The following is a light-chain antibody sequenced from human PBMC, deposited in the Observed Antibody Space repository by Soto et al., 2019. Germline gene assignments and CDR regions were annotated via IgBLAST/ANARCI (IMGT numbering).Light chain of an antibody. V-gene: IGLV2-14*03. Sequence: QSALTQPASVSGSPGQSITISCTGTSSDVGGYNYVSWYQHHPGKAPKLMIYDVSNRPSGVSNRFSGSKSGNTASLTISGLHAEDEADYSYRSYTSSSTLFGTGTKLTVL. CDR3: RSYTSSSTL. CDR1: SSDVGGYNY. CDR2: DVS. J-gene: IGLJ1*01.